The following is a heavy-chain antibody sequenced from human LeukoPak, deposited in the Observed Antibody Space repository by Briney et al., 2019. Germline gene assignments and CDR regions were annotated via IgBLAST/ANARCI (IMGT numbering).Heavy chain of an antibody. CDR2: IYYSGSA. D-gene: IGHD3-10*01. V-gene: IGHV4-4*02. J-gene: IGHJ4*02. Sequence: SGTLSLTCAVSGGSISSSNWWSWIRQPPGKGLEWIGYIYYSGSANYNPSLKSRVTISIDTSKNQFSLKLSSVTAADTAVYYCARSYGSGNYFDYWGQGTLVTVSS. CDR1: GGSISSSNW. CDR3: ARSYGSGNYFDY.